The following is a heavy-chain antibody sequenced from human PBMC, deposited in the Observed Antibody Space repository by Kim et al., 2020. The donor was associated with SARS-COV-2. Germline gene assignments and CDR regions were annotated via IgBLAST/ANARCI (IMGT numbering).Heavy chain of an antibody. CDR2: IYYSGST. CDR3: ARDIRGALRGIVVVPAATFDP. D-gene: IGHD2-2*01. J-gene: IGHJ5*02. Sequence: SETLSLTCTVSGGSISSSSYYWGWICQPPGKGLEWIGSIYYSGSTYYNPSLKSRVTISVDTSKNQFSLKLSSVTAADTAVYYCARDIRGALRGIVVVPAATFDPWGQGTLVTVSS. V-gene: IGHV4-39*02. CDR1: GGSISSSSYY.